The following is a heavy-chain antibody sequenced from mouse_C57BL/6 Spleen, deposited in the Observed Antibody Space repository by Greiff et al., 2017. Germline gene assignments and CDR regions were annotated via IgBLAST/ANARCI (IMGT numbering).Heavy chain of an antibody. D-gene: IGHD2-4*01. Sequence: QVQLQQPGAELVKPGASVKLSCKASGYTFTSYWMHWVKQRPGRGLEWIGRIDPNSGGTKYNEKFKSKATLTVDKPSSTAYTQLSSLTSEDSAVYYCARVKDYDGYFDVWGTGTTVTVSS. CDR3: ARVKDYDGYFDV. V-gene: IGHV1-72*01. CDR1: GYTFTSYW. CDR2: IDPNSGGT. J-gene: IGHJ1*03.